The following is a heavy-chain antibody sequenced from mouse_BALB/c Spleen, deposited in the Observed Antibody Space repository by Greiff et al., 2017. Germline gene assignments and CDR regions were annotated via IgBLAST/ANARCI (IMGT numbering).Heavy chain of an antibody. CDR2: ISPGNGDI. V-gene: IGHV1S53*02. Sequence: QVQLQQSGAELVRPGSSVKISCKASGYAFSSYWMNWVKQRPEQGLEWIGYISPGNGDIKYNEKFKGKATLTADKSSSTAYMQLNSLTSEDSAVYFCKRSYGNHGDYWGQGTTLTVSS. CDR3: KRSYGNHGDY. D-gene: IGHD2-1*01. CDR1: GYAFSSYW. J-gene: IGHJ2*01.